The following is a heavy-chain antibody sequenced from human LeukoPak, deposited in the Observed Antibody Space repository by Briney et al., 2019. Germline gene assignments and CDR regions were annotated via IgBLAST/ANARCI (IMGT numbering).Heavy chain of an antibody. D-gene: IGHD3-10*01. V-gene: IGHV3-23*01. CDR1: GFTFSSYA. J-gene: IGHJ4*02. Sequence: QAGGSLRLSCAASGFTFSSYAMSWVRQAPGKGLEWVSAISGSGGSTYYADSVKGRFTISRDKSKNTLYLQMNSLRAEDTAVYYCAKDRYYGSGSYYNGGPFDYWGQGTLVTVSS. CDR2: ISGSGGST. CDR3: AKDRYYGSGSYYNGGPFDY.